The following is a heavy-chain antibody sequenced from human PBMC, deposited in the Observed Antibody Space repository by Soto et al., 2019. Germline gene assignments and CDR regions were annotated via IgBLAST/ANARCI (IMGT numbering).Heavy chain of an antibody. D-gene: IGHD6-19*01. CDR1: GYTFTSYG. CDR3: ARDPGHSSGWWGGWSFDY. J-gene: IGHJ4*02. CDR2: ISAYNGNT. Sequence: EASVKVSCKASGYTFTSYGISWVRQAPGQGLEWMGWISAYNGNTNYAQKLQGRVTMTTDTSTSTAYMELRSLRSDDTAVYYCARDPGHSSGWWGGWSFDYWGQGTLVTVSS. V-gene: IGHV1-18*04.